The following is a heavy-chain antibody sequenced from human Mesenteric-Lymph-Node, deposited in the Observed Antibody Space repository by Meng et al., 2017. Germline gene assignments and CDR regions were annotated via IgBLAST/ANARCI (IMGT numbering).Heavy chain of an antibody. D-gene: IGHD5-18*01. Sequence: ASVKVSCKASGYTFTGYYMHWVRQAPGQGLEWMGWINPNSGGTNYAQKFQGRVTMTRDTSTSTVYMELSSLKSEDTAVYYCASNGVDTAMATGYWGQGTLVTVSS. CDR3: ASNGVDTAMATGY. J-gene: IGHJ4*02. V-gene: IGHV1-2*02. CDR2: INPNSGGT. CDR1: GYTFTGYY.